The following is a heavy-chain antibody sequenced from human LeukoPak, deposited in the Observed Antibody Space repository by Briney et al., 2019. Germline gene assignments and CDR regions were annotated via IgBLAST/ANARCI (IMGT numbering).Heavy chain of an antibody. V-gene: IGHV4-38-2*02. J-gene: IGHJ4*02. CDR3: ATLGYTYGTDY. D-gene: IGHD5-18*01. Sequence: SETLSLTCTVSGYSISSGYYWGWIRQPPGKGLEWIGSIYHSGSTYYNPSLKSRVTISVDTSKNQFSLKLSSVTAADTAVYYCATLGYTYGTDYWGQGTLVTVSS. CDR2: IYHSGST. CDR1: GYSISSGYY.